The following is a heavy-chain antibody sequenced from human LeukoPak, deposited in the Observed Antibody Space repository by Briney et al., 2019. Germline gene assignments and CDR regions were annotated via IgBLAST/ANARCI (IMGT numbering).Heavy chain of an antibody. V-gene: IGHV3-23*01. CDR2: ISTSGGST. J-gene: IGHJ6*02. Sequence: GGSLRLSCAASEFAFGSYAMQWVRQAPGKGLEWVSGISTSGGSTWYSDSVKGRFTISRDNSKNALYLQMNSLRDEDTAVYYCAKYVSAKGPPYALDVWGQGTTVTVSS. CDR3: AKYVSAKGPPYALDV. D-gene: IGHD2/OR15-2a*01. CDR1: EFAFGSYA.